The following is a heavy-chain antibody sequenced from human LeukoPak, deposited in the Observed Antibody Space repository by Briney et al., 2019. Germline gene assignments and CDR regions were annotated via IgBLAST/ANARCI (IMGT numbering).Heavy chain of an antibody. Sequence: ASVKVSCKASGYTFSSYAYIWVRQAPGQGPEWMGWIAAYNSNTDYAQKLQGRVTMTTDTSTSTAYMELRSLRSDDTAVYYCARSGDGNWFDPWGQGTLVTVSS. CDR2: IAAYNSNT. CDR3: ARSGDGNWFDP. CDR1: GYTFSSYA. V-gene: IGHV1-18*01. D-gene: IGHD7-27*01. J-gene: IGHJ5*02.